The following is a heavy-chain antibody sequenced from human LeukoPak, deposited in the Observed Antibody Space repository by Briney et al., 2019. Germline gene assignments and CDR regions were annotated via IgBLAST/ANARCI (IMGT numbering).Heavy chain of an antibody. V-gene: IGHV4-30-4*01. D-gene: IGHD1-1*01. Sequence: PSETLSLTCTVSGGSISSGDYYWSWIRQPPGKGLEWIGYIYYSGGTYYNPSLKSRVTISVDTSKNQFSLKLSSVTAADTAVYYCARADGQLELLFDYWGQGTLVTVSS. CDR2: IYYSGGT. CDR1: GGSISSGDYY. J-gene: IGHJ4*02. CDR3: ARADGQLELLFDY.